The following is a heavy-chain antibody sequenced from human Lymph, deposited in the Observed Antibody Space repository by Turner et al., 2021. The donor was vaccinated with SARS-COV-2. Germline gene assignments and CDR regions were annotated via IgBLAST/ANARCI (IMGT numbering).Heavy chain of an antibody. Sequence: QVQLVQSGAEVTKPGASVKVSCKAPEYTFTSYDINWVRQATGQGLEWMGWMNPNSGTTGYAQKFQGRVTMTRNTSISTAYMELSSLRAEDTAVYYCARGRYSGGGMDVWGQGTTVTVSS. CDR3: ARGRYSGGGMDV. CDR1: EYTFTSYD. J-gene: IGHJ6*02. V-gene: IGHV1-8*02. D-gene: IGHD1-26*01. CDR2: MNPNSGTT.